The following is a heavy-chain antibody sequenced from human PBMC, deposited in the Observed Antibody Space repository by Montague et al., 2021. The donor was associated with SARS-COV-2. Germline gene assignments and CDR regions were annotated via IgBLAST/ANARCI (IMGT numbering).Heavy chain of an antibody. CDR1: GGSFSGYY. V-gene: IGHV4-34*01. D-gene: IGHD3-22*01. CDR3: AGGTKRVFTYDYDGSGYASDY. Sequence: SETLSLTCAVYGGSFSGYYWSWIRQPPGKGLEWIGEINHSGSTKYNPSLTSRVTISVDTSKNQFSLKLSCVTAADTAVYYCAGGTKRVFTYDYDGSGYASDYWGQGTLVTVSS. CDR2: INHSGST. J-gene: IGHJ4*02.